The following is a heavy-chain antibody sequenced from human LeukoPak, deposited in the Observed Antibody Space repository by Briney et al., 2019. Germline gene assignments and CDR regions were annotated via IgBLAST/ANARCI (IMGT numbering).Heavy chain of an antibody. CDR1: GGSISSSNW. CDR3: ARDGRAMDYDFWRGANWFDP. J-gene: IGHJ5*02. Sequence: SETLSLTCAVSGGSISSSNWWSCVRQALWKGLEWIGEIYHSGSTNYNPSLKSRVTISVNKSKNQFSLKLSSVTAADTAVYYCARDGRAMDYDFWRGANWFDPCGQGTLVTVSS. CDR2: IYHSGST. D-gene: IGHD3-3*01. V-gene: IGHV4-4*02.